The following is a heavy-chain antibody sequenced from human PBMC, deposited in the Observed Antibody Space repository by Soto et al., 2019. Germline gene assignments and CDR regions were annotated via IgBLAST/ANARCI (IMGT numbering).Heavy chain of an antibody. CDR2: ISGSGGNT. V-gene: IGHV3-23*01. Sequence: EVQLLESGGGLVQPGGSLRLSCVASGFTFSRFAMSWVRQAPGKGLEWVSGISGSGGNTYYADSVKGRFTISRDNSKNTLYLQMNSLRVEDTALYYCAKGRGMDVWGQGTTVSVSS. CDR1: GFTFSRFA. J-gene: IGHJ6*02. CDR3: AKGRGMDV.